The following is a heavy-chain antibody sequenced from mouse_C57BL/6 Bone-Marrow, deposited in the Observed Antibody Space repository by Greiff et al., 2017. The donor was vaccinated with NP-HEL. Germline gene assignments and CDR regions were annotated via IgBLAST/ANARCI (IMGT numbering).Heavy chain of an antibody. CDR3: ARHEDYEDPFAY. CDR2: ISNGGGST. D-gene: IGHD2-4*01. CDR1: GFTFSDYY. V-gene: IGHV5-12*01. J-gene: IGHJ3*01. Sequence: EVMLVESGGGLVQPGGSLQLSFSASGFTFSDYYMYWVRQTPEKRLEWVAYISNGGGSTYYPDTVKGRFTISRDNAKNTLYLQMSRLKSEDTAMYYCARHEDYEDPFAYWGQGTLVTVSA.